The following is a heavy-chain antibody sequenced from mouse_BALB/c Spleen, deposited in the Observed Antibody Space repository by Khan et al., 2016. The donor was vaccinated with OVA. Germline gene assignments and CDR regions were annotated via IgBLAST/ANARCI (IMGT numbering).Heavy chain of an antibody. V-gene: IGHV1S81*02. Sequence: QVQLKQSGAELVNPGTSVKLSCKASGYTFTNYWVHWVRQRPGQGLEWIGEIYPGDGRPIYTEKFKKQLSLTVERSSSTAYMQLSSLTSEDSAVNYCARSAYYGNYIDSWGQGTTLTVSS. CDR2: IYPGDGRP. CDR3: ARSAYYGNYIDS. J-gene: IGHJ2*01. CDR1: GYTFTNYW. D-gene: IGHD2-10*01.